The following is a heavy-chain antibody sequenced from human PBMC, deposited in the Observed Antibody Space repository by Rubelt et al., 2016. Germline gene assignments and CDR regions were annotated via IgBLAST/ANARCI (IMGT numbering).Heavy chain of an antibody. CDR2: ISGSGDIT. J-gene: IGHJ4*02. CDR3: VKDGEGAANYFAD. CDR1: GFSFRSNA. Sequence: EVQLVESGGGLVQPGGSLRLSCGASGFSFRSNAMSWVRQAPGRGLEWVSLISGSGDITHYADSVKGRFTISRDNSKNTLYLQMNSLRAEDTAVYYCVKDGEGAANYFADWGQGALLTVSS. V-gene: IGHV3-23*04. D-gene: IGHD1-26*01.